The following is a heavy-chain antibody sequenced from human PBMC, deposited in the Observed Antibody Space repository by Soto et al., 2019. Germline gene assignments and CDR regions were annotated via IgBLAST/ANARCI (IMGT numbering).Heavy chain of an antibody. V-gene: IGHV1-18*01. J-gene: IGHJ4*02. Sequence: QVQLVQSGAEVKKPGASVKVSCKASGYTFTSYGISWVRQAPGQGLEWMGWISAYNGNTNYAQKLQGRVTMTTDTSTSTAYMELRSLRSDDTAVYYCARLVSYCSSTSCYRDAYFDYWGQGTLVTVSS. CDR2: ISAYNGNT. CDR1: GYTFTSYG. CDR3: ARLVSYCSSTSCYRDAYFDY. D-gene: IGHD2-2*01.